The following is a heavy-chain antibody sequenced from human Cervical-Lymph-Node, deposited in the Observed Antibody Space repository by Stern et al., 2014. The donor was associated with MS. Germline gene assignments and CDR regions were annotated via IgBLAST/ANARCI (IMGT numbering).Heavy chain of an antibody. CDR1: GGSISSGSYY. V-gene: IGHV4-61*02. D-gene: IGHD3-9*01. Sequence: QLQLQESGPGLVKPSQTLSLTCTVSGGSISSGSYYWSWIRQPAGKGLEWIGRIYTSGSTNYNPSPKSRVTISVDTSKTQFSLRVSSVTAADTAVYYCARDCRLRYFDNYGMDVWGQGTTVTVSS. J-gene: IGHJ6*02. CDR3: ARDCRLRYFDNYGMDV. CDR2: IYTSGST.